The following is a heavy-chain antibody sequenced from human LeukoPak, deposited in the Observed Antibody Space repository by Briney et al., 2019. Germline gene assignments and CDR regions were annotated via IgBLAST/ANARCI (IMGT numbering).Heavy chain of an antibody. CDR1: GYTFTSYD. CDR2: MNPNSGNT. D-gene: IGHD6-13*01. Sequence: ASVKVSCKASGYTFTSYDTNWVRQATGQGLEWMGWMNPNSGNTGYAQKFQGRVTITWNTSISTAFMDLSSLRSEDTAVYYCARGPSGSWSSRVRYMDVWGKGTTVTVSS. V-gene: IGHV1-8*03. CDR3: ARGPSGSWSSRVRYMDV. J-gene: IGHJ6*03.